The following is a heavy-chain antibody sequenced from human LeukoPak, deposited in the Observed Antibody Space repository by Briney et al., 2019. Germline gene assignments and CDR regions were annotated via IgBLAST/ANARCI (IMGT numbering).Heavy chain of an antibody. Sequence: GGSLRLSCVGSGFTFRSHAMSWVRQAPEKGLEFVSGIYENGGTTYYADSVKGRFSISRDNSKNTLYLQMDSLRGEDTAVYYCAKDFRIGYSAHFDYRSQGALVTVSS. CDR3: AKDFRIGYSAHFDY. V-gene: IGHV3-23*01. D-gene: IGHD2-21*01. CDR1: GFTFRSHA. CDR2: IYENGGTT. J-gene: IGHJ4*02.